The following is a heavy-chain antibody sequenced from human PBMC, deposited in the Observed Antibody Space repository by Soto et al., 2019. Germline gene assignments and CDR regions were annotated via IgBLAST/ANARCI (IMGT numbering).Heavy chain of an antibody. CDR3: AKDLTRQLAYWLDP. CDR2: INAHSGGT. CDR1: GFSFTGYY. J-gene: IGHJ5*02. V-gene: IGHV1-2*02. Sequence: AASVKVSCKASGFSFTGYYIHWLRQAPGQGLEWMGWINAHSGGTEYAQKFQGRVTLTRATSIATAYLTLTSLTSDDTALYYCAKDLTRQLAYWLDPWGQGTQVTVSS. D-gene: IGHD6-6*01.